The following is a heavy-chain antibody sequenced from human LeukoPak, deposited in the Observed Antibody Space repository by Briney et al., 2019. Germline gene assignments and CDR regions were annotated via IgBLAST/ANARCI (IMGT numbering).Heavy chain of an antibody. D-gene: IGHD6-13*01. CDR1: GFTVSSNY. J-gene: IGHJ1*01. V-gene: IGHV3-53*01. Sequence: GGSLRLSCAASGFTVSSNYMSWVRQAPGKGLEWVSVIYSGGSTYYADSVKGRFTISRDNAKNSLYLQMKSLRAEDTAVYYCAREGISAVGEHWGQGTLVTVSS. CDR3: AREGISAVGEH. CDR2: IYSGGST.